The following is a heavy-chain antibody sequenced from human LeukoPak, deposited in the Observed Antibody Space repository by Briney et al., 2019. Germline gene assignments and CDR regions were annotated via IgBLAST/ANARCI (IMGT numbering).Heavy chain of an antibody. D-gene: IGHD3-10*01. CDR3: ARDYEHSINWYFDL. Sequence: GASVKVSCKASGYTFTSYYMHWVRQAPGQGLEWMGWINPNSGGTNYAQKFQGRVTMTRGTSISTAYMELSSLRSEDTAVYYCARDYEHSINWYFDLWGRGTLVTVSS. V-gene: IGHV1-2*02. CDR1: GYTFTSYY. J-gene: IGHJ2*01. CDR2: INPNSGGT.